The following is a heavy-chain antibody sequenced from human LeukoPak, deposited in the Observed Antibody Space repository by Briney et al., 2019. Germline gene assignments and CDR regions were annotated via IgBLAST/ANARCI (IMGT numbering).Heavy chain of an antibody. Sequence: GGSLRLSCAASGFTFSSYAMSWVRQAPGMGLEWVSAISGNGGTTYYADSVKGRFTISRDNSKNTLYLQMNSLRAEDTAVYYCANTRLRQQVDTGDYWGQGTLVTVSS. J-gene: IGHJ4*02. V-gene: IGHV3-23*01. CDR2: ISGNGGTT. D-gene: IGHD6-13*01. CDR3: ANTRLRQQVDTGDY. CDR1: GFTFSSYA.